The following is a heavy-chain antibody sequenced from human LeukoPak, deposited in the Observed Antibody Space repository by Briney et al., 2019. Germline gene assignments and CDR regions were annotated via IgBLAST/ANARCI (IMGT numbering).Heavy chain of an antibody. J-gene: IGHJ6*03. D-gene: IGHD3-10*01. CDR1: GFTFSSYG. CDR2: IKTKSEGGTT. Sequence: GPLRLSCAASGFTFSSYGMSWVRQAPGKGLEWVGRIKTKSEGGTTDYAAPAKGRFTISRDDSKNALFLQMDSLKSDDTAMYYCTTEFKELGSFFYFYYMDVWGTGTTVTISS. V-gene: IGHV3-15*01. CDR3: TTEFKELGSFFYFYYMDV.